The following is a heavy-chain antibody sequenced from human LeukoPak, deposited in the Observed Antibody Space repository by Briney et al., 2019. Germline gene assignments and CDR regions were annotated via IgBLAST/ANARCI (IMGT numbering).Heavy chain of an antibody. CDR2: ISYDGSNK. CDR1: GFTFSSYA. V-gene: IGHV3-30-3*01. Sequence: GGSLRLSCAASGFTFSSYAMHWVRQAPGKGLEWVAVISYDGSNKYYADSVKGRFTISRVNSKNTLYLQMNSLRAEDTAVYYCARSAGRDSYYYYGMDVWGQGTTVTVSS. J-gene: IGHJ6*02. CDR3: ARSAGRDSYYYYGMDV. D-gene: IGHD3-22*01.